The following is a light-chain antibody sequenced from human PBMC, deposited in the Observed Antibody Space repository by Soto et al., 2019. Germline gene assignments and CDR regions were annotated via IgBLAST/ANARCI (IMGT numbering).Light chain of an antibody. CDR2: SDD. Sequence: QSVLTQPPSASGTPGQRVTISCSGSSSNIGSNAVTWYQHFPGTAPKVLIYSDDQRPSGVPDRFSGSKSGNTASLIVSGLQAADEADYFCKSYAGSNTYVFGSGTKVTVL. CDR1: SSNIGSNA. CDR3: KSYAGSNTYV. V-gene: IGLV1-44*01. J-gene: IGLJ1*01.